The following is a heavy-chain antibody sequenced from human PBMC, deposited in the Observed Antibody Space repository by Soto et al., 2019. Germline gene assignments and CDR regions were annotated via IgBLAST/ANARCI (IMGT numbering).Heavy chain of an antibody. CDR1: GFTFSSYS. CDR2: FRTSGDGGTT. Sequence: LRLSCAASGFTFSSYSMSWVRQAPGKGLEWVSGFRTSGDGGTTYYADSVKGRFTISRDNSKNMLFLQMNGLRAEDTAIYYCAKKVNSGPGSQYFDYWGQGTLVTVSS. CDR3: AKKVNSGPGSQYFDY. D-gene: IGHD3-10*01. J-gene: IGHJ4*02. V-gene: IGHV3-23*01.